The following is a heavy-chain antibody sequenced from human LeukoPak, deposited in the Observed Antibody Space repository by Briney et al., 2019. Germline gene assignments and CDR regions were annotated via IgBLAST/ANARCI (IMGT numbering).Heavy chain of an antibody. Sequence: SETLSLTCTVSGGSISSYYWSWIRQPPGKGLERIGYINSSGSTNYNPSLKSRITISVDTSKNQFSLKLSSVTAADTAVYYCARFAYCGGHCWYYFDYWGQGSLVTVSS. CDR1: GGSISSYY. D-gene: IGHD2-21*02. CDR3: ARFAYCGGHCWYYFDY. CDR2: INSSGST. J-gene: IGHJ4*02. V-gene: IGHV4-59*01.